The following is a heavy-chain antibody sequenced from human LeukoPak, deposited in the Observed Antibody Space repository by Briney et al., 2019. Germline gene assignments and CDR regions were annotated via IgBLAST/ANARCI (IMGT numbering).Heavy chain of an antibody. CDR3: ARDLWNFYDDSGYNRDFDS. CDR1: TSR. V-gene: IGHV1-18*01. CDR2: IGTYGGDT. D-gene: IGHD3-22*01. J-gene: IGHJ5*01. Sequence: GASVKVSCKATSRISWVRQAPGQGLEWMGWIGTYGGDTYYAQKVQGRITVTTDTSTSTVYMELRNLRSDATAVYYCARDLWNFYDDSGYNRDFDSWGQGTLVTVSS.